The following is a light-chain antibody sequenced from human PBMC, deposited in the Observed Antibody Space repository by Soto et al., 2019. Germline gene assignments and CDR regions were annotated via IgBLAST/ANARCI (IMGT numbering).Light chain of an antibody. J-gene: IGKJ5*01. CDR2: SAS. CDR3: QQSFSTPT. CDR1: QRINIY. V-gene: IGKV1-39*01. Sequence: DIQMTQSPSSLSTSVGDRVTITCRASQRINIYLNWYRQKPGKAPELLFYSASNLQSGVPSRFSGSGSGTDFTLTISSLQPEDFATYYCQQSFSTPTFGQGTRLEIK.